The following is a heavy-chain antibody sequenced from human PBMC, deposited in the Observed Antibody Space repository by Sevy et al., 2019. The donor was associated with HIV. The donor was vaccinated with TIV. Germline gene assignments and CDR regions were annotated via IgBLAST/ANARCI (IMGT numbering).Heavy chain of an antibody. D-gene: IGHD5-12*01. CDR2: ISYDGSNK. J-gene: IGHJ3*02. CDR1: GFTFSSYG. V-gene: IGHV3-30*18. CDR3: AKWSMGGARWLQLGAFDI. Sequence: GGSLSLSCAASGFTFSSYGMHWVRQAPGKGLEWVEVISYDGSNKYYGDSVKGRFTISRDNSKNTLYLQMNSLRAEDTAVYYCAKWSMGGARWLQLGAFDIWGQGTMVTVSS.